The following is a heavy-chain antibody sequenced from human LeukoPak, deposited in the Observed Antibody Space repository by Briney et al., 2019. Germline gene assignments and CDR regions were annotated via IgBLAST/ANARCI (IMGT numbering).Heavy chain of an antibody. J-gene: IGHJ4*02. Sequence: GASVKVSCKTSGFTFTSHDYNWVRQATGQGLEWMGWMNPNSGNTGYAQKFQGRVTMTRNTSISTAYMELSSLRSEDTVVYYCARGLRVAAALMAYWGQGTLVTVSS. CDR2: MNPNSGNT. CDR1: GFTFTSHD. V-gene: IGHV1-8*01. CDR3: ARGLRVAAALMAY. D-gene: IGHD6-13*01.